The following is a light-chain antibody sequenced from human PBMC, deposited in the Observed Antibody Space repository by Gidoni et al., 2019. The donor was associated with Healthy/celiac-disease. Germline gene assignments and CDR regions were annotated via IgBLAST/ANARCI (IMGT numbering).Light chain of an antibody. Sequence: QSALTQPASVSGSPGQSITISCTGTSSDVGSYNLVPWYQQHPGKAPKLMIYEGSKRPSGVSNRFSGSKSGNTASLTISWLQAEDEADYYCCSYACSPNWVFGGGTKLTVL. CDR2: EGS. CDR1: SSDVGSYNL. CDR3: CSYACSPNWV. J-gene: IGLJ3*02. V-gene: IGLV2-23*01.